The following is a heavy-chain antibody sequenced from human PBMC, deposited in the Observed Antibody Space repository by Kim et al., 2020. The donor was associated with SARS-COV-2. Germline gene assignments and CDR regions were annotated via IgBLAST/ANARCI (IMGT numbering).Heavy chain of an antibody. J-gene: IGHJ4*02. V-gene: IGHV7-4-1*02. CDR2: INTNTGNP. D-gene: IGHD3-10*01. Sequence: ASVKVSCKASGYTFTSYAMNWVRQAPGQGLEWMGWINTNTGNPTYAQGFTGRFVFSLDTSVSTAYLQISSLKAEDTAVYYCARDPRRITMVQGVISLGVGVDYWGQGTLVTVSS. CDR3: ARDPRRITMVQGVISLGVGVDY. CDR1: GYTFTSYA.